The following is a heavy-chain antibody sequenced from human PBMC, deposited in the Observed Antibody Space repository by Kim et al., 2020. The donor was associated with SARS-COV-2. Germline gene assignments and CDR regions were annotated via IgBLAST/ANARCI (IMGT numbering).Heavy chain of an antibody. CDR3: ASGEVVVISGY. CDR2: ISYDGSNK. CDR1: GFTFSSYA. D-gene: IGHD3-22*01. V-gene: IGHV3-30*04. J-gene: IGHJ4*02. Sequence: GGSLRLSCAASGFTFSSYAMHWVRQAPGKGLEWVAVISYDGSNKYYADSVKGRFTISRDNSKNTLYLQMNSLRAEDTAVYYCASGEVVVISGYWGQGTLVTVSS.